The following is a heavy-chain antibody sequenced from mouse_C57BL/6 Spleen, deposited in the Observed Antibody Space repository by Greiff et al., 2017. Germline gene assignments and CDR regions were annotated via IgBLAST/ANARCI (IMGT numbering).Heavy chain of an antibody. CDR1: GYTFTNYW. J-gene: IGHJ2*01. D-gene: IGHD2-4*01. CDR3: ARLYYDYDGGFDY. CDR2: IYPGGGYT. V-gene: IGHV1-63*01. Sequence: QVQLQQSGAELVRPGTSVKMSCKASGYTFTNYWIGWAKQRPGHGLEWIGDIYPGGGYTNYNEKFKGKATLTADKSSSTAYMQFSSLTSEDSAIYYCARLYYDYDGGFDYWGQGTTLTVSS.